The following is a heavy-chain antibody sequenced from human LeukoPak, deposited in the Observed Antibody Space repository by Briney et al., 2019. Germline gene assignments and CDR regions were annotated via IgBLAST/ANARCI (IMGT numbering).Heavy chain of an antibody. CDR1: GFTFSSYW. CDR3: ARDQYRHYYYDSSGYYGGGLDY. J-gene: IGHJ4*02. V-gene: IGHV3-7*01. CDR2: IKQDGSEK. Sequence: SGGSLRLSCAASGFTFSSYWMSWVRQAPGKGLEWVANIKQDGSEKYYVDSVKGRFTISRDNAKNSLYLQMNSLRAEDTAVYYCARDQYRHYYYDSSGYYGGGLDYWGQGTLVTVSS. D-gene: IGHD3-22*01.